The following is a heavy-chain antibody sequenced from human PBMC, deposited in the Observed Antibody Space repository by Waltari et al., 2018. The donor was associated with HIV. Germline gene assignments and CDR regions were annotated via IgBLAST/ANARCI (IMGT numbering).Heavy chain of an antibody. D-gene: IGHD3-9*01. CDR3: ARGLDILTGYYHWFSDL. CDR2: VYISGSA. Sequence: QVQLQESGPGLVKPSQTLSLTCPVSGVSITSGSYSWIWIRQPAGKGLEWIGRVYISGSANYNPSLRSRVTMSLDTSKNQFSLKLSSVTAADTAVYYCARGLDILTGYYHWFSDLWGRGTLVTVSS. V-gene: IGHV4-61*02. J-gene: IGHJ2*01. CDR1: GVSITSGSYS.